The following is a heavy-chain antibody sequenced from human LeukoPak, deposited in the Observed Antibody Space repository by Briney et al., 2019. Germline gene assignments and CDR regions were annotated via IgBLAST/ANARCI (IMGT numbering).Heavy chain of an antibody. D-gene: IGHD3-9*01. CDR3: ARGWRNYDILPRGYFDL. CDR2: IYYSGST. CDR1: GGSISSYY. Sequence: SETLSLTCTASGGSISSYYWSWIRQPPGKGLEWIGYIYYSGSTNYNPSLKSRVTISVDTSKNQFSLKLSSVTAADTAVYYCARGWRNYDILPRGYFDLWGRGTLVTVSS. V-gene: IGHV4-59*01. J-gene: IGHJ2*01.